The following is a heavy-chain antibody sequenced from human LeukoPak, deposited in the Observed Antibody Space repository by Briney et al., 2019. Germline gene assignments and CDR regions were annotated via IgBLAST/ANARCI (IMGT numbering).Heavy chain of an antibody. Sequence: GASVKVSCKASGYTFTSYDINWVRQATGQGLEWMGWMNPNSGNTGYAQKFQGRVTMTRNTSISTAYIELSSLRSEDTAVYYCARAFKGGKRLTRNNWFDPWGQGTLVTVSS. CDR3: ARAFKGGKRLTRNNWFDP. D-gene: IGHD2-8*01. CDR2: MNPNSGNT. CDR1: GYTFTSYD. V-gene: IGHV1-8*01. J-gene: IGHJ5*02.